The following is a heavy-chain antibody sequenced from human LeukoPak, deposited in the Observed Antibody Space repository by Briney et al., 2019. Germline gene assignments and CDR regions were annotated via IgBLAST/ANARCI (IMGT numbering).Heavy chain of an antibody. CDR1: GYSFTSYW. J-gene: IGHJ5*02. V-gene: IGHV5-51*01. D-gene: IGHD3-10*01. CDR3: ARLPALLWFGESAFDP. Sequence: GESLKISCKGSGYSFTSYWIGWVRQMPGKGLEWMGIIYPGDSDTRYSPSFQGQVTISADKPISTAYLQWSSLKASDTAMYYCARLPALLWFGESAFDPWGQGTLVTVSS. CDR2: IYPGDSDT.